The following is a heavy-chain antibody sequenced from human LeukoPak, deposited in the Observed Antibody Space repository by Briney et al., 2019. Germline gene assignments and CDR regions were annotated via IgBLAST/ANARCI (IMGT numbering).Heavy chain of an antibody. CDR1: GGSSSGYY. J-gene: IGHJ4*02. V-gene: IGHV4-34*01. D-gene: IGHD3-22*01. CDR3: ARNTYYYDSSTYRPFDY. CDR2: INHSGST. Sequence: SETLSLTCAVYGGSSSGYYWSLIRQPPGKGLEWIGEINHSGSTNYNPSLKSRVTISVDTSKNQFSLKLSSVTAADTAVYYCARNTYYYDSSTYRPFDYWGQGTLVTVSS.